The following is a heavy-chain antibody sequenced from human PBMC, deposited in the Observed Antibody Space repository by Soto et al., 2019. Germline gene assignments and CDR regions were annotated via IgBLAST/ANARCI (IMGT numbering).Heavy chain of an antibody. V-gene: IGHV4-39*07. CDR3: ARELFGRSVWFDP. D-gene: IGHD3-10*01. CDR2: IYYSGST. Sequence: SETLSLTCTVSGGSISSSSYYWGWIRQPPGKGLEWIGSIYYSGSTYYNPSLKSRVTISVDRSKNQFSLKLSSVTAADTAVYYCARELFGRSVWFDPWGQGTLVTVSS. CDR1: GGSISSSSYY. J-gene: IGHJ5*02.